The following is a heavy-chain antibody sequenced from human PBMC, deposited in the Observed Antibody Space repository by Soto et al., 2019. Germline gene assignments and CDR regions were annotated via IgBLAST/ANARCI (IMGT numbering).Heavy chain of an antibody. CDR3: ARGRDYYDSSGYHY. Sequence: QVQLQQWGAGLLKPSETLSLTCAVYGGSFSGYYWSWIRQPPGKGLEWIGEINHSGSTSYNPSLKSRVTISVDTSKNQFSLKLSSVTAADTAVYYCARGRDYYDSSGYHYWGQGTLVTVSS. CDR1: GGSFSGYY. V-gene: IGHV4-34*01. D-gene: IGHD3-22*01. J-gene: IGHJ4*02. CDR2: INHSGST.